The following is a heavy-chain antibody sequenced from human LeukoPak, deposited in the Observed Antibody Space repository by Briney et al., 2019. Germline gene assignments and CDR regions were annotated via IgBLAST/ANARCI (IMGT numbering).Heavy chain of an antibody. D-gene: IGHD6-13*01. CDR2: IWYDGSNK. CDR1: GFTFSNYG. J-gene: IGHJ3*02. V-gene: IGHV3-33*01. CDR3: AREEQQLGFDAFDI. Sequence: GGSLRLSCAASGFTFSNYGMHWVRQAPGKGLEWVAFIWYDGSNKYYADSVKGRFTISRDNSKNTLYLQMNSLRAEDTAVYYCAREEQQLGFDAFDIWGQGTMVTVSS.